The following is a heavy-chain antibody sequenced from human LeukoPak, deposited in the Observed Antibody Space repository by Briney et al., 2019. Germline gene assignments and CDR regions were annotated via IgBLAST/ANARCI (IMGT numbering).Heavy chain of an antibody. CDR3: AVAPGDY. Sequence: ASVRVSCKASGYTFTGYYMHWVRQAPGQGLEWMGWINPNTGDTNYAQKFQGRVTMTRDTSITTVYMEISRLTSDDTALFYCAVAPGDYWGQGTLVIVSS. CDR1: GYTFTGYY. V-gene: IGHV1-2*02. J-gene: IGHJ4*02. D-gene: IGHD2-21*01. CDR2: INPNTGDT.